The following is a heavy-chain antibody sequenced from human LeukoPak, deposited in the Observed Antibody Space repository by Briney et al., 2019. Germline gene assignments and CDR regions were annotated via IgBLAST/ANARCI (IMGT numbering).Heavy chain of an antibody. Sequence: PSETLSLTCAVSGGSISSYYWSWIRQPAGKGLEWIGRIYNTGSTHYNPSLKSRVTMSVDVSKNQFSLKLSSVTAADTAVYYCVTGYYFDYWGQGTLVTVSS. CDR1: GGSISSYY. CDR2: IYNTGST. J-gene: IGHJ4*02. D-gene: IGHD3-10*01. CDR3: VTGYYFDY. V-gene: IGHV4-4*07.